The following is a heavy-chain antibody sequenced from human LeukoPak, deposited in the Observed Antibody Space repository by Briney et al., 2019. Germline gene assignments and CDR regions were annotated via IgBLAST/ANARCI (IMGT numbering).Heavy chain of an antibody. V-gene: IGHV5-51*01. CDR2: IYPGDSDT. D-gene: IGHD5-12*01. CDR3: ARPRNGYDLEAFDI. Sequence: GESLKISCKGSGYRFTSNWIAWVRQMPAKGLEWMGIIYPGDSDTRYSPSFRGQVTISADKSISTAYLQWSSLKASDTATYYCARPRNGYDLEAFDIWGQGTMVTVSS. J-gene: IGHJ3*02. CDR1: GYRFTSNW.